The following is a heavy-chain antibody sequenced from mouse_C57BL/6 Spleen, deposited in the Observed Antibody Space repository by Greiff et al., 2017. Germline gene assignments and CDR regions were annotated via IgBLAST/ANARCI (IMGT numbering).Heavy chain of an antibody. CDR3: ARSLDSSGLDY. Sequence: VKLQQSGAELVKPGASVKISCKASGYAFSSYWMNWVKQRPGKGLEWIGQIYPGDGDTNYNGKFKGKATLTADKSSSTAYMQLSSLTSEDSAVYFCARSLDSSGLDYWGQGTTLTVSS. CDR2: IYPGDGDT. CDR1: GYAFSSYW. J-gene: IGHJ2*01. D-gene: IGHD3-2*02. V-gene: IGHV1-80*01.